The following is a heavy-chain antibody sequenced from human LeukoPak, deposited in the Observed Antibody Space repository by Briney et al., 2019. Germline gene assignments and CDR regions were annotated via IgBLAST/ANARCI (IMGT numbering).Heavy chain of an antibody. CDR3: ASDSSVLIKGAY. CDR2: IYGGGST. CDR1: GLTVSSNY. J-gene: IGHJ4*02. Sequence: GGSLRLSCAASGLTVSSNYMSWVRQAPGKGLEWVSVIYGGGSTYYADSVKGRFTISRDNSKNTLYLQMNSLRAEDTAVYYCASDSSVLIKGAYWGQGTLVTVSS. V-gene: IGHV3-53*05. D-gene: IGHD3-22*01.